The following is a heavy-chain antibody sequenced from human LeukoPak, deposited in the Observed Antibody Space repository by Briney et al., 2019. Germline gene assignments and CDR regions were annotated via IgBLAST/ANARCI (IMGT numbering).Heavy chain of an antibody. V-gene: IGHV3-21*01. Sequence: PGGSLRLSCAASGFTFSSYSMNWVRQAPGKGLEWVSSISSSSSYIYYADSVKGRFTISRDNAKNSLYLQMNSLRAEDTAVYYCARDLGGSGHGYYFDNWGQGTLLTVSS. CDR2: ISSSSSYI. D-gene: IGHD3-10*01. CDR3: ARDLGGSGHGYYFDN. J-gene: IGHJ4*02. CDR1: GFTFSSYS.